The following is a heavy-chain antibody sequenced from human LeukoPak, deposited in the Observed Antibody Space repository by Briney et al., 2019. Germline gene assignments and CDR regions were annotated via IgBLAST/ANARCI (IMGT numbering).Heavy chain of an antibody. CDR2: IYYSGST. V-gene: IGHV4-39*01. D-gene: IGHD3-3*01. J-gene: IGHJ6*04. CDR1: GGSISLSNYY. Sequence: SETLSLTCTVSGGSISLSNYYWGWIRQPPGKGLEWIASIYYSGSTHYNPSLKSRVTISVDTSKNQFSLKLSSVTAADTAVYYCAGYDFSVLRFLSVWGKGTTVTVSS. CDR3: AGYDFSVLRFLSV.